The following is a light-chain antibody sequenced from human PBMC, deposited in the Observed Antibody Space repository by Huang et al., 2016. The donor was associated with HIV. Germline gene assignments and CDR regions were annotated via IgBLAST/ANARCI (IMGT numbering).Light chain of an antibody. CDR3: QHYGSSPYT. V-gene: IGKV3-20*01. CDR1: QSVSSSY. J-gene: IGKJ2*01. Sequence: EIVLTQSPGTLSLSPGERATLSCRASQSVSSSYLAWYQQKPGQAPRLLVYGASSSATGIPDRCSGRWWWTDFTLTSSRLAPEDFAVYYWQHYGSSPYTFGQGTKLEIK. CDR2: GAS.